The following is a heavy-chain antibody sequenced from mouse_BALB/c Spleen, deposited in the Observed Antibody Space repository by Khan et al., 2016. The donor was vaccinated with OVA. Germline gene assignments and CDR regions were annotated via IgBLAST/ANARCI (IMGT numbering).Heavy chain of an antibody. Sequence: QVQLQQSGAELVRPGASVKLSCKTSGYIFTSYWIHWLKQRSGQGLEWIARIYPGTDNTYYNEKLKDKATLTADKSSSTAYMQLSSLKSEDSAVYFCAREEALCYFDYWGQGTTLTVAS. D-gene: IGHD3-2*02. V-gene: IGHV1S132*01. CDR2: IYPGTDNT. CDR3: AREEALCYFDY. J-gene: IGHJ2*01. CDR1: GYIFTSYW.